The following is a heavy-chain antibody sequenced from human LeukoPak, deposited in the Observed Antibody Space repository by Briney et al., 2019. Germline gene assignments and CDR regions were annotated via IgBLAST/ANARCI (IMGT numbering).Heavy chain of an antibody. CDR1: GYTFTDYY. J-gene: IGHJ5*02. D-gene: IGHD1-26*01. V-gene: IGHV1-69*10. Sequence: GASVRVSCKASGYTFTDYYMHWVRQAPGQGLEWMGWIIPILGIANYAQKFQGRVTITADESTSTGYMELSSLRSEDTAVYYCAREPRYSGSYYGRNGFDPWGQGTLVSVPS. CDR2: IIPILGIA. CDR3: AREPRYSGSYYGRNGFDP.